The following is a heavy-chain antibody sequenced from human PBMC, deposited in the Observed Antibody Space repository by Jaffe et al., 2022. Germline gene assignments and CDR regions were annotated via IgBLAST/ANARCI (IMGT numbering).Heavy chain of an antibody. CDR2: ISWNSGSI. Sequence: EVQLVESGGGLVQPGRSLRLSCAASGFTFDDYAMHWVRQAPGKGLEWVSGISWNSGSIGYADSVKGRFTISRDNAKNSLYLQMNSLRAEDTALYYCAKVGVQGRYFDLWGRGTLVTVSS. J-gene: IGHJ2*01. D-gene: IGHD3-10*01. V-gene: IGHV3-9*01. CDR3: AKVGVQGRYFDL. CDR1: GFTFDDYA.